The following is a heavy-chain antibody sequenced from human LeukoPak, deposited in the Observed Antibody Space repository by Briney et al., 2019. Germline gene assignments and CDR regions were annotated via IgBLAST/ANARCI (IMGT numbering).Heavy chain of an antibody. CDR1: GFTFSSYA. CDR3: AKGGLSITIFGVVINWFDP. CDR2: ISGSGGSS. V-gene: IGHV3-23*01. D-gene: IGHD3-3*01. Sequence: GGSLRLSCAASGFTFSSYAMTWVRQAPGKGLEWVSAISGSGGSSYYADSVKGRFTISRDNSKNTLYLQMNSLRAEDTAVYYCAKGGLSITIFGVVINWFDPWGQGTLVTVSP. J-gene: IGHJ5*02.